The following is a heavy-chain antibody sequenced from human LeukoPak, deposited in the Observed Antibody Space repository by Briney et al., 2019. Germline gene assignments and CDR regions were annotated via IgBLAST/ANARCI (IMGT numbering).Heavy chain of an antibody. CDR2: INPNSGGT. J-gene: IGHJ4*02. CDR1: GYTFTSYY. V-gene: IGHV1-2*02. D-gene: IGHD4-17*01. CDR3: AREKVTTEAYFDY. Sequence: GASVKVSCKASGYTFTSYYMHWVRQAPGQGLEWMGWINPNSGGTNYAQKFQGRVTMTRDTSISTAYMELSRLRSDDTAVHYCAREKVTTEAYFDYWGQGTLVTVSS.